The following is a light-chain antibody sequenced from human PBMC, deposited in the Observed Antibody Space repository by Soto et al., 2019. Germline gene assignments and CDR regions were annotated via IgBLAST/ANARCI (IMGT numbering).Light chain of an antibody. CDR2: DAS. Sequence: AILLTQSPSSLSASVGDRVTISCRASQGISCALAWYQRKPGKPPRLLIYDASSLHSGVPSRFSGSGSGTDFTLTISSLQPEDFGSYYCQHVSDYPRAFGQGTMLDIK. V-gene: IGKV1D-13*01. CDR3: QHVSDYPRA. J-gene: IGKJ2*01. CDR1: QGISCA.